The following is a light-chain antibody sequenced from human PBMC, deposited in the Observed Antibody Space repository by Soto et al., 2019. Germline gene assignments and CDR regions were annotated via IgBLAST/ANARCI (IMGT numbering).Light chain of an antibody. Sequence: IQMTQSPSSLSASVGDRVTITCRASQSISSYLNWYQQKPGKAPKLLIYAASTLQSGVPSRFSGSGSGTDFTLNISSMKTEDFATYYCQQSYSTPITFGQGTRLEIK. CDR2: AAS. CDR3: QQSYSTPIT. J-gene: IGKJ5*01. V-gene: IGKV1-39*01. CDR1: QSISSY.